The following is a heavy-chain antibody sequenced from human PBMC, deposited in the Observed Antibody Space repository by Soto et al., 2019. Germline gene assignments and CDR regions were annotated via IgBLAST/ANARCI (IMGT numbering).Heavy chain of an antibody. Sequence: PGESLKISCAASGFTFSSYEMNWVRQAPGKGLEWVSYISSSGSTIYYADSVKGRFTISRDNAKNSLYLQMNSLRAEDTAVYYCARAHYDSSGYFLPFDYWGQGTLVTVSS. CDR1: GFTFSSYE. J-gene: IGHJ4*02. V-gene: IGHV3-48*03. CDR2: ISSSGSTI. CDR3: ARAHYDSSGYFLPFDY. D-gene: IGHD3-22*01.